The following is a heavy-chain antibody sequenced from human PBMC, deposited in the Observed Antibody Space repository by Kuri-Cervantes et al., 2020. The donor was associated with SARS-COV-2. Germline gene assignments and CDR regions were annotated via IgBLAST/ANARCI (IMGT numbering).Heavy chain of an antibody. J-gene: IGHJ4*02. CDR2: IGTAGDT. CDR1: GFTFSSYD. V-gene: IGHV3-13*01. D-gene: IGHD3-3*01. CDR3: AKGTTTDDFWSGIGGFDY. Sequence: GGSLRLSCAASGFTFSSYDMHWVRQATGKGLEWVSAIGTAGDTYYPGSVKGRFTISRENAKNTLYLQMNSLRAEDTAVYYCAKGTTTDDFWSGIGGFDYWGQGTLVTVSS.